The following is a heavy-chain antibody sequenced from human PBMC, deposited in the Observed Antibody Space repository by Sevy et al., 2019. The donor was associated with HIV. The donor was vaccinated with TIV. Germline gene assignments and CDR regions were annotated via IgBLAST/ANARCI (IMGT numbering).Heavy chain of an antibody. CDR2: ISSSSSYI. D-gene: IGHD6-19*01. CDR3: ARDAASGWSSRWFDP. CDR1: GFTFSSYS. V-gene: IGHV3-21*01. J-gene: IGHJ5*02. Sequence: GGSMRLSCAASGFTFSSYSMNWVRQAPGKGLEWVSSISSSSSYIYYADSVKGRFTISRDNAKNSLYLQMNSLRAEDTAVYYCARDAASGWSSRWFDPWGQGTLVTVSS.